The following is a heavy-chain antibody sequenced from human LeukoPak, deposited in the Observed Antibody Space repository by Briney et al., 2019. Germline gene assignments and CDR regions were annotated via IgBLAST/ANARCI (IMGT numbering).Heavy chain of an antibody. D-gene: IGHD4-17*01. CDR3: ARWGHYGPLGY. J-gene: IGHJ4*02. Sequence: SETLSLTCAVYGGSFSGYYWSWIRQPPGKGLEWIGEINHSGSTNYNPSLKSRVTISVDTSKNQFSLKLSSVTAADTAMYYCARWGHYGPLGYWGQGTLVTVSS. CDR1: GGSFSGYY. V-gene: IGHV4-34*01. CDR2: INHSGST.